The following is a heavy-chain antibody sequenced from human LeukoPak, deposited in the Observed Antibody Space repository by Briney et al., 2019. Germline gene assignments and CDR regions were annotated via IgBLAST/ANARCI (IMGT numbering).Heavy chain of an antibody. CDR3: ARGYSSGCDAFDI. Sequence: SETLSLTCAVYGGSFSGYYWSWIRQPPGKGLEWIGEINHSGSTNYNPSLKSRVTISVDTSKNQFSLKLSSVTAADTAVYYCARGYSSGCDAFDIWGQGTMVTVSS. CDR2: INHSGST. J-gene: IGHJ3*02. D-gene: IGHD6-19*01. V-gene: IGHV4-34*01. CDR1: GGSFSGYY.